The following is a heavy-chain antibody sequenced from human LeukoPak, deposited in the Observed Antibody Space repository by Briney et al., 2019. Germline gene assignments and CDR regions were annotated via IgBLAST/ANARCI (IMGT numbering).Heavy chain of an antibody. CDR1: GGSISSGGYY. Sequence: SETLSLTCTVSGGSISSGGYYWSWIRQHPGKGLEWIGYIYYSGSINYNPSLKSRVTISVDTSKNQFSLKLSSVTAADTALYYCAREGTSGTNLNWLDPWGQGTLGTVSS. V-gene: IGHV4-61*08. D-gene: IGHD1-1*01. CDR2: IYYSGSI. J-gene: IGHJ5*02. CDR3: AREGTSGTNLNWLDP.